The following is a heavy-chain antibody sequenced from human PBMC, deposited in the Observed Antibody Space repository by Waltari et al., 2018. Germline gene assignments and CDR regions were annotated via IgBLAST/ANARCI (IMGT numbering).Heavy chain of an antibody. CDR3: ARLNSGYEGFDY. D-gene: IGHD5-12*01. CDR2: IKQDGREE. V-gene: IGHV3-7*01. CDR1: GFTVSSYW. J-gene: IGHJ4*02. Sequence: EVQLVESGGGLVQPGGSLRLSCAASGFTVSSYWMSWVRQAPGKGLEWVANIKQDGREEYYVDSVKGRFTISRDNAKNSLYLQMSSLRAEDTAVYYCARLNSGYEGFDYWGQGTLVTVSS.